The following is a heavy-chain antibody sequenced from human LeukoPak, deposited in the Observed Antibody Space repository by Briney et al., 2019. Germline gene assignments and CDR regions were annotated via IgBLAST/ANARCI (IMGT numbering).Heavy chain of an antibody. CDR1: GDSISSSSSY. CDR3: ARDRVVGSIYFDY. V-gene: IGHV4-39*07. Sequence: SETLSLTCTVSGDSISSSSSYWGWIRQPPGKGLEWIGSIYYSGSTYYNTSLKSRVTISVGTSKNQFSLKLNSVTAADTAVYYCARDRVVGSIYFDYWGQGILVTVSS. D-gene: IGHD1-26*01. CDR2: IYYSGST. J-gene: IGHJ4*02.